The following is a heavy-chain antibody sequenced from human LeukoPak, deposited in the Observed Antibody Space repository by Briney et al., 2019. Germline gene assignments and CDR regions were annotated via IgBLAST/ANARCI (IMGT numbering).Heavy chain of an antibody. D-gene: IGHD2-2*01. V-gene: IGHV1-18*01. Sequence: ASVKASCKAYGYSFTSYGSSWLRQAPGQGLEYMGWINVYNGDTNYEQKLQGRVTMTTDTSTSTDYMELRSLRSDDTAVYYCARVGVPVNNDYWGQGTLVTVSS. CDR2: INVYNGDT. CDR3: ARVGVPVNNDY. J-gene: IGHJ4*02. CDR1: GYSFTSYG.